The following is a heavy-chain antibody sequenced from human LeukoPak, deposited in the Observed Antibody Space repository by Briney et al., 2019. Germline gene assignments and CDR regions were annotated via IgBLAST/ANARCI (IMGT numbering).Heavy chain of an antibody. J-gene: IGHJ4*02. CDR1: GFTVSNTF. V-gene: IGHV3-53*01. D-gene: IGHD6-25*01. CDR2: IYSVGTT. Sequence: GGSLRLSCAASGFTVSNTFMSWVRQAPGKGLERVSVIYSVGTTYYADSVKGRFTISRDNSKNTLYLQMNSLRAEDPAVYYCARGSGWLDHWGQGTLVTVSS. CDR3: ARGSGWLDH.